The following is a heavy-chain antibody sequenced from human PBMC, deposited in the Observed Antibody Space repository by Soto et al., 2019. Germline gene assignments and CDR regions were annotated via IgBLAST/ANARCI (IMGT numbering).Heavy chain of an antibody. CDR2: VHYSWGS. D-gene: IGHD3-22*01. CDR3: AKALDYDSSGYYYFDY. CDR1: GGSISSYH. V-gene: IGHV4-59*01. J-gene: IGHJ4*02. Sequence: PSETLSLTCTVSGGSISSYHWSWIRQTPGKGLEWIGYVHYSWGSNYNPSLKSRVTISVDTSKNQFSLKLSSLRPEDTALYYCAKALDYDSSGYYYFDYWGQGTLVTVSS.